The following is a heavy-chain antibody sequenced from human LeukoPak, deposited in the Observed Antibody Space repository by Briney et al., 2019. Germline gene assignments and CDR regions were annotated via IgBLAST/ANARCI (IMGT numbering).Heavy chain of an antibody. CDR3: AKGSF. V-gene: IGHV3-23*01. Sequence: GGSLRLSCAASGFIFSNYGMNWVRQAPGKGLEWVAAISASGSATSYADSVRGRFTISRDNSKNTLYLQMNNLRAEDTAAYYCAKGSFWGQGTLVTVSS. D-gene: IGHD3-10*01. J-gene: IGHJ4*02. CDR1: GFIFSNYG. CDR2: ISASGSAT.